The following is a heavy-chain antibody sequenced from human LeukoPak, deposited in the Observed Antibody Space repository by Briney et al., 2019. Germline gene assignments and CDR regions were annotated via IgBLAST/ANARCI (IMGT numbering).Heavy chain of an antibody. Sequence: ASVKVSCKASGYTFTSCYMHCVRQAPGQGLEWMGIINPSGGSTSYAQKSQGRVTMTRDTSTSTVYMELSSLRSEDTAVYYCARAARYGDLYFDYWGQGTLVTVSS. CDR3: ARAARYGDLYFDY. CDR1: GYTFTSCY. J-gene: IGHJ4*02. D-gene: IGHD4-17*01. V-gene: IGHV1-46*01. CDR2: INPSGGST.